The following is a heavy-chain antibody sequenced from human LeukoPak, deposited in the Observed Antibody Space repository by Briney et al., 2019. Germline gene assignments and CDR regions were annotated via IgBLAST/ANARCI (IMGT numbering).Heavy chain of an antibody. CDR3: TSPIFGVVIMGY. Sequence: PGGSLKLSCAASGFTFSGSAMHWVRQASGKGLEWVGRIRSKANSYATAYAASVKGRFTISRDDSKNTAYLQMNSLKTEDTAVYYCTSPIFGVVIMGYWGQGTLVTVSS. CDR1: GFTFSGSA. V-gene: IGHV3-73*01. D-gene: IGHD3-3*01. CDR2: IRSKANSYAT. J-gene: IGHJ4*02.